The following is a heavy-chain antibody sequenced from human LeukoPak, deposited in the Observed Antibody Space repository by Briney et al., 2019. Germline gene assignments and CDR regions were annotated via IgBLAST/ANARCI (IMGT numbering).Heavy chain of an antibody. CDR2: IYPGDSDT. D-gene: IGHD2-15*01. Sequence: GASLQISCKGSGYSFTSYWIGWVRQMPGKGLEWMGIIYPGDSDTRYSPSFQGQVTISADKSISTAYLQWSSLKASDTAMYYCARQLKRGYCSGGSCLYAFDIWGQGTMVTVSS. J-gene: IGHJ3*02. CDR3: ARQLKRGYCSGGSCLYAFDI. V-gene: IGHV5-51*01. CDR1: GYSFTSYW.